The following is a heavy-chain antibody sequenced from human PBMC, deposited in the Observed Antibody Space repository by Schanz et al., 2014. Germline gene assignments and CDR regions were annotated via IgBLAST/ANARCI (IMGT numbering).Heavy chain of an antibody. Sequence: EVQLLESGGGLIQPGGSLRLSCAASGFIFGSSVMAWVRQAPGKGLEWVSGISGSGGSTYYADSVKGRFTISRDNSKNTLYLQMNSLRAEDTAVYYCAKVRYSSGWRGDYFDEWGQGTLVTVAS. J-gene: IGHJ4*02. CDR3: AKVRYSSGWRGDYFDE. CDR2: ISGSGGST. CDR1: GFIFGSSV. D-gene: IGHD6-25*01. V-gene: IGHV3-23*01.